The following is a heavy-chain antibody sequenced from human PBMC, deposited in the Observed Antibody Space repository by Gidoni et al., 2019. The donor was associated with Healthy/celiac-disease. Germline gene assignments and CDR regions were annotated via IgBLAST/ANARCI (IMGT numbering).Heavy chain of an antibody. CDR2: ISWDGGST. J-gene: IGHJ6*02. CDR3: AKDMCSSTSGDERGICYYYYGMDV. Sequence: EVQLVESGGVVVQPGGSLRLSCASSGFTFDDYTMHWVRQGPGKGLEWVSLISWDGGSTYYADSVKGRFTISRDNSKNSLYLQMNSLRTEDTALDYCAKDMCSSTSGDERGICYYYYGMDVWGQGTTVTVSS. CDR1: GFTFDDYT. V-gene: IGHV3-43*01. D-gene: IGHD2-2*01.